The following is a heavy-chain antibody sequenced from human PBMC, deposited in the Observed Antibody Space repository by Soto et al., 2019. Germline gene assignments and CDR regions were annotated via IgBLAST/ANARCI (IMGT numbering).Heavy chain of an antibody. V-gene: IGHV1-69*12. CDR2: IVPIFGTA. CDR1: GGTFSSYA. D-gene: IGHD2-15*01. Sequence: QVQLVQSGAEVKKPGSSVKVSCKASGGTFSSYAISWVRQAPGQGLEWMGGIVPIFGTANYAQKFQGRVTITADESTSTAHMELSSLRSEDTAVYYCARGLYCSGGSCYAFFDYWGQGTLVTVSS. J-gene: IGHJ4*02. CDR3: ARGLYCSGGSCYAFFDY.